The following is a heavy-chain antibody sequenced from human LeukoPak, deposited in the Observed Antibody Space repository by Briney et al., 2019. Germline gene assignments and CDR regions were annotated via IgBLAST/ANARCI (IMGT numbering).Heavy chain of an antibody. Sequence: GESLKISCAASGFTFSTYWITWVRQAPGKGLEWFANIKRDGSEKFQVDSVKGRFTISRDNAKNSLYLEMNSLRAEDTAVYYCARGGWDFDWLKGAFDIWGQGTMVTVSS. CDR2: IKRDGSEK. CDR3: ARGGWDFDWLKGAFDI. V-gene: IGHV3-7*04. J-gene: IGHJ3*02. D-gene: IGHD3-9*01. CDR1: GFTFSTYW.